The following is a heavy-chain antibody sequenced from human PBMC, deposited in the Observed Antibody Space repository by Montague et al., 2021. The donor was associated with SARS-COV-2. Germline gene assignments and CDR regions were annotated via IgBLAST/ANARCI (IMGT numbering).Heavy chain of an antibody. CDR3: ARRSRNGIFDY. CDR1: GGSISSYY. D-gene: IGHD1-1*01. J-gene: IGHJ4*02. CDR2: IYYTGST. Sequence: SETLSLTCSVSGGSISSYYWGWIRQPPGKALECIGYIYYTGSTSXYPSLKSRVTMSVDMSKSQFSLKLSSVTATDTAVYYCARRSRNGIFDYWSQGTLVTVSS. V-gene: IGHV4-59*08.